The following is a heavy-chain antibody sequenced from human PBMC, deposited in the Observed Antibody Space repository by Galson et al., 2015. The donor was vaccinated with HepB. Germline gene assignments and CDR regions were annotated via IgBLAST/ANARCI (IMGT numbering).Heavy chain of an antibody. CDR1: GGSISSTNYY. CDR3: ARHVAAAAGRGDY. CDR2: ISYSGST. D-gene: IGHD6-13*01. V-gene: IGHV4-39*01. J-gene: IGHJ4*02. Sequence: SETLSLTCTVSGGSISSTNYYWGWIRQPPGKRLEWIRSISYSGSTHYNPSLKSRVTISVDTSNNQFSVKLSSVTAADTAVYYCARHVAAAAGRGDYWGQGTLVTVSS.